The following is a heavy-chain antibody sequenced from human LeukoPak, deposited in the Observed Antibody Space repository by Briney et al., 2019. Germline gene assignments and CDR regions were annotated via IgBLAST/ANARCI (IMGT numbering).Heavy chain of an antibody. CDR2: IYPGDSDT. D-gene: IGHD5-24*01. V-gene: IGHV5-51*01. Sequence: GESLNISCKGSGYSFTSYWIGWVRQKPGKGLEWMAFIYPGDSDTRYSPSFQGQVTVSDDKSISAAYLQWSSLKASDTAMYYCARHESNGYIASAFDYWGQGTLVTVSS. J-gene: IGHJ4*02. CDR3: ARHESNGYIASAFDY. CDR1: GYSFTSYW.